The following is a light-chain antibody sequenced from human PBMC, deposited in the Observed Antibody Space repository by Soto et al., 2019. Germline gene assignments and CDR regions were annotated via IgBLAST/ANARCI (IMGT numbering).Light chain of an antibody. V-gene: IGKV3-11*01. CDR2: DAS. CDR3: PQRCTGT. CDR1: QNIHNF. Sequence: EIVLTQSPATLSLSPGERATLSCRASQNIHNFLAWYQQKPGQSPRLLIYDASRRATGVSGRFSGSGSGTDFTLTISRLEPEDFAVYHCPQRCTGTFGGGNKVEIK. J-gene: IGKJ4*01.